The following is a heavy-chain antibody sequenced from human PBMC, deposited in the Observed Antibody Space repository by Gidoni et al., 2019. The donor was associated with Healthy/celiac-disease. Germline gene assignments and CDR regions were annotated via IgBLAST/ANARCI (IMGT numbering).Heavy chain of an antibody. Sequence: EVQLLESVGGLVQPGGSLRLSCAASGFTFLSYAMSWVRQAPGKVREWVSAISGSGGSTYDADSVKGRFTISRDNSKNTLYLKMNSLRAEDTDVDYCAKEWSRGLGIGLDYWGQGTLVTVSS. CDR3: AKEWSRGLGIGLDY. V-gene: IGHV3-23*01. D-gene: IGHD7-27*01. CDR1: GFTFLSYA. CDR2: ISGSGGST. J-gene: IGHJ4*02.